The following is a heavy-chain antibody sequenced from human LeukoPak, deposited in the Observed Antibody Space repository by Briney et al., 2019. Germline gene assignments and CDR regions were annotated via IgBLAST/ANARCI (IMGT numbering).Heavy chain of an antibody. CDR1: RFTFASYA. D-gene: IGHD5-18*01. Sequence: GGSLRLSCAASRFTFASYAMSWVRQAPAKGLEWVSAISVSGGSTYYADSVKGRFTISRDNSKNTLYLQMNSLRAEDTAVYYCAKYTTMGTGFDCWGQGTLVTVSS. J-gene: IGHJ4*02. CDR3: AKYTTMGTGFDC. CDR2: ISVSGGST. V-gene: IGHV3-23*01.